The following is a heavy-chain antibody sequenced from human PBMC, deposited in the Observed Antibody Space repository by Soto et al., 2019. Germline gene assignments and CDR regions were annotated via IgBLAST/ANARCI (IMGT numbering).Heavy chain of an antibody. D-gene: IGHD3-10*02. V-gene: IGHV4-34*01. CDR1: GGSFSGYY. J-gene: IGHJ4*02. Sequence: SETLSLTCAVYGGSFSGYYWTWIRQPPGKGLEWIGEITHSGSTNYNPSLKSRVTISVDTSKNQFSLNLNSVTAADTAVYYCARSSVRGWSYWGQGTLVTVSS. CDR2: ITHSGST. CDR3: ARSSVRGWSY.